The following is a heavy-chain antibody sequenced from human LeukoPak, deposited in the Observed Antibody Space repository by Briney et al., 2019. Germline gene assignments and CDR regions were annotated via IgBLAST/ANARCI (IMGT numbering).Heavy chain of an antibody. CDR3: AKPPVPYSSGWYALDY. CDR2: IRYDGSNK. D-gene: IGHD6-19*01. CDR1: GFTFSSYG. J-gene: IGHJ4*02. V-gene: IGHV3-30*02. Sequence: PGGSLRLSCAASGFTFSSYGMHCVRQAPGKGLEWVAFIRYDGSNKYYAHSVKGRFTISRDNSKNTLYLQMHSLRAEDTAVYYCAKPPVPYSSGWYALDYWGQGTLVTVSS.